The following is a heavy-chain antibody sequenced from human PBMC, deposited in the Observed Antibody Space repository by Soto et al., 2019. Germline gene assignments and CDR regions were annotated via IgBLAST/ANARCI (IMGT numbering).Heavy chain of an antibody. V-gene: IGHV2-26*01. J-gene: IGHJ5*02. Sequence: QVTLKESGPVLVKPTETLTLTCTVSGFSLSNTRMGVSGIRQPQGKALEWLAHIFSTDEKSYSTSLKSRLTIAKDTSKSQVVLSMTNMDPVDTATYYCTRSEQGSATYTWGQGTLVTVSS. CDR3: TRSEQGSATYT. D-gene: IGHD3-10*01. CDR2: IFSTDEK. CDR1: GFSLSNTRMG.